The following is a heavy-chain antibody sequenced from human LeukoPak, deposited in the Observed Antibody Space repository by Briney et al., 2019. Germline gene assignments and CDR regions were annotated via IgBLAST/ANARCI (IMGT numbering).Heavy chain of an antibody. CDR2: INPNSGGT. J-gene: IGHJ4*02. CDR3: ARDLATTGSIDS. CDR1: GYTFTGYY. Sequence: ASVKVSFKASGYTFTGYYIHWVRQAPGQGLEWMGCINPNSGGTNLAQRFVGRVTMTRDRSISTAYMELSGLRSDDTAVYYCARDLATTGSIDSWGQGTLVTVSS. D-gene: IGHD6-13*01. V-gene: IGHV1-2*02.